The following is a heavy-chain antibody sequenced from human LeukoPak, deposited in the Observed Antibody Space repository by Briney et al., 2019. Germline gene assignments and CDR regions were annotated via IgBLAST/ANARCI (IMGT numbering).Heavy chain of an antibody. D-gene: IGHD2-2*01. V-gene: IGHV3-64D*09. CDR3: VREDIVVVPAEFDY. CDR1: GFTFSSYA. J-gene: IGHJ4*02. Sequence: GGSLRLSCSASGFTFSSYAMHWVRQAPGKGLEYVSAISGNGGSTYYADSVKGRFTISRDNSKNTLYLQMSSLRAEDTAVYYCVREDIVVVPAEFDYWGQGTLVTVSS. CDR2: ISGNGGST.